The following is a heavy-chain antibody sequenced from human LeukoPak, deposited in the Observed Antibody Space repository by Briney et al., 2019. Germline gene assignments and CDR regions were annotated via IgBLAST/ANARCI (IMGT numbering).Heavy chain of an antibody. Sequence: SETLSLTCSVSGGHIDSVYWTWIRQPAGKGLEWIGRIDATGSSIYNPSLRSRVTMSLDTSKNQFSLNLSSVTAADTAVYYCATGPTWLDPWGQGTLVTVSP. J-gene: IGHJ5*02. V-gene: IGHV4-4*07. CDR2: IDATGSS. CDR3: ATGPTWLDP. CDR1: GGHIDSVY.